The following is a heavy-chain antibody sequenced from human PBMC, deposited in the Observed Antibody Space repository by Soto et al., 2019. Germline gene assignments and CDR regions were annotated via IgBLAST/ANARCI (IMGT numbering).Heavy chain of an antibody. CDR2: INAHSGGT. V-gene: IGHV1-2*02. CDR3: AKDLTRQLAYWLDP. D-gene: IGHD6-6*01. Sequence: GXSVKGSCKASGFSFTGYYIHWLRQAPGQGLEWMGWINAHSGGTEYAQKFQGRVTLTRDTSIATAYLTLTSLTSDDTALYYCAKDLTRQLAYWLDPWGQGTQVTVSS. J-gene: IGHJ5*02. CDR1: GFSFTGYY.